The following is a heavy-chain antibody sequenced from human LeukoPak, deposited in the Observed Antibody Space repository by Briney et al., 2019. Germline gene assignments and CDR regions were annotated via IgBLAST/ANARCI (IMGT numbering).Heavy chain of an antibody. CDR2: IIPIFGTA. D-gene: IGHD6-13*01. CDR3: ARGSGYSHANWFDP. Sequence: ASVKASSKASGGTFSSFAISWVRQPPGQGLEWMGGIIPIFGTANYAQKFQGRVTITTDESTSTAYMELSSLRSEDTAVYYCARGSGYSHANWFDPWGQGTLVTVSS. J-gene: IGHJ5*02. V-gene: IGHV1-69*05. CDR1: GGTFSSFA.